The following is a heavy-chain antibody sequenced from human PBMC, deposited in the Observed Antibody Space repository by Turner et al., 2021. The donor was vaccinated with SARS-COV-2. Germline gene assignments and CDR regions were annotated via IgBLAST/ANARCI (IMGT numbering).Heavy chain of an antibody. Sequence: EVPLVESGGGIVKPGGSLRLPCAAYGFTFRNYWMHRVRHAQGEGLVCVSHITCDGTSTSYADAVKGRFTISRDNAKNALYLQMNSLGAEDTAVYYCASDGDGAVDLDYWGQGTLVTVSS. J-gene: IGHJ4*02. V-gene: IGHV3-74*01. CDR2: ITCDGTST. CDR1: GFTFRNYW. CDR3: ASDGDGAVDLDY. D-gene: IGHD1-26*01.